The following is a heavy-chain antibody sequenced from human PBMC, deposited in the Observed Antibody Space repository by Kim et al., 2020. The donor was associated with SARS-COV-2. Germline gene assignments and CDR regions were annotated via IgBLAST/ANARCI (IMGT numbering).Heavy chain of an antibody. D-gene: IGHD2-15*01. V-gene: IGHV4-39*01. CDR1: GGSISSSSYY. CDR2: IYYSGST. CDR3: ATRRGSNPNNWFDP. J-gene: IGHJ5*02. Sequence: SETLSLTCTVSGGSISSSSYYWGWIRQPPGKGLEWIGSIYYSGSTYYNPSLKSRVTISVDTSKNQFSLKLSSVTAADTAVYYCATRRGSNPNNWFDPWGQGTLVTVSS.